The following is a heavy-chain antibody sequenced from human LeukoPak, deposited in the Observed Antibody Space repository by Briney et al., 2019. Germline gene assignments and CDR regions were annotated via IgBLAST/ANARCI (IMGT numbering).Heavy chain of an antibody. V-gene: IGHV1-8*01. CDR3: ARDHYGSGSLYNWFDP. CDR1: GYTFTSYD. J-gene: IGHJ5*02. D-gene: IGHD3-10*01. Sequence: ASVKVSCKASGYTFTSYDINWVRQATGQGLEWMGWMNPNSGNTGYAQKFQGRVTMTRNTSISTAYMELSSLRSEDTAVYYCARDHYGSGSLYNWFDPWGQGTLVTVSS. CDR2: MNPNSGNT.